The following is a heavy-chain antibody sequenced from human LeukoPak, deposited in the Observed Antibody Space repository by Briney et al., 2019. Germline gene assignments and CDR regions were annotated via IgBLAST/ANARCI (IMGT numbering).Heavy chain of an antibody. CDR1: GGSISNYY. V-gene: IGHV4-59*08. CDR2: VYYTGTT. J-gene: IGHJ6*02. CDR3: ARRLRDYSSSSGGMDV. Sequence: SEALSLTCTVSGGSISNYYWSWIRQSPDKGLEWIGYVYYTGTTNYNPSLKSRLTMSVDTSKNQFSLSLCSVTAADTAVYYCARRLRDYSSSSGGMDVWGQGTTVTVSS. D-gene: IGHD6-6*01.